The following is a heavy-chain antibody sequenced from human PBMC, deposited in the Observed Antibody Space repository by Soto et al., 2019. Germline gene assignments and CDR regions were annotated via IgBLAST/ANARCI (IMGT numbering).Heavy chain of an antibody. J-gene: IGHJ4*02. V-gene: IGHV3-33*01. CDR1: GFTFSNYG. Sequence: QVQLVESGGGVVQPGRSLRLSCAASGFTFSNYGMHWVRQTPGKGLEWVAVIWYDGSNKYYADSVKGRFTISRDNSKNTLYLQVNSLRAEDTAVYYCARGRVSGGDYPADYFAYWGQGTLVTVSS. D-gene: IGHD2-21*02. CDR2: IWYDGSNK. CDR3: ARGRVSGGDYPADYFAY.